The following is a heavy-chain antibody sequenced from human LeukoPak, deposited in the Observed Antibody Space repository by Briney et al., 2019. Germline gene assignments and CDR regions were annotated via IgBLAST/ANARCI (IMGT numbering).Heavy chain of an antibody. J-gene: IGHJ4*02. D-gene: IGHD3-22*01. CDR2: IYYSGSA. Sequence: SQTLSLTCTVSGGSISSGGYYWSWIRQHPGKGLEWIGYIYYSGSAYYNPSLKSRVTISVDTSKNQFSLKLSSVTAADTAVYYCARDLDSLFDYWGQGTLVTVSS. CDR1: GGSISSGGYY. V-gene: IGHV4-31*03. CDR3: ARDLDSLFDY.